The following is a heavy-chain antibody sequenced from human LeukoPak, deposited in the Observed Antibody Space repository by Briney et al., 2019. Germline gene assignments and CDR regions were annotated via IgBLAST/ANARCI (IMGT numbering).Heavy chain of an antibody. J-gene: IGHJ5*02. D-gene: IGHD2-15*01. CDR1: GGSISSNTYY. CDR2: IYYSGST. CDR3: ARDLSGGSPRGWFDP. V-gene: IGHV4-39*07. Sequence: PSETLSLTCTVSGGSISSNTYYWGWIRQPPGKGLEWIGSIYYSGSTYYNPSLKSRVTISVDTSKNQFSLKLNSVTAADTAVYYCARDLSGGSPRGWFDPWGQGTLVTVSS.